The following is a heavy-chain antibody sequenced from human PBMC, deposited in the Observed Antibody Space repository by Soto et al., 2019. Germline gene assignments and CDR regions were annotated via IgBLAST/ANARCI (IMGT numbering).Heavy chain of an antibody. D-gene: IGHD3-3*01. J-gene: IGHJ3*02. CDR3: TTDIDFWNRPFDAFDI. Sequence: PGGSLRLSCAASGFTFSNAWMIWVRQAPGKGLEWVGRIKSKTDGGTTDYAAPVKGRFTISRDDSKNTLYLQMNSLKTEDTAVYYCTTDIDFWNRPFDAFDIWGQGTMVTVSS. V-gene: IGHV3-15*01. CDR2: IKSKTDGGTT. CDR1: GFTFSNAW.